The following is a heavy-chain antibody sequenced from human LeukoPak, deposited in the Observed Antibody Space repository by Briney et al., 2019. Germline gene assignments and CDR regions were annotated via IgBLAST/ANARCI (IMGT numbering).Heavy chain of an antibody. Sequence: GGSLKLSCAASGFTVSSTYMSWVRQTPGKGLAWVSSISGSGGSIYYADSVRGRFTISRDNSKNTLYLQMNSLRAEDTAVYYCAKDRDDSSGFYHDYWGQGTLVTVSS. CDR2: ISGSGGSI. CDR1: GFTVSSTY. CDR3: AKDRDDSSGFYHDY. V-gene: IGHV3-23*01. J-gene: IGHJ4*02. D-gene: IGHD3-22*01.